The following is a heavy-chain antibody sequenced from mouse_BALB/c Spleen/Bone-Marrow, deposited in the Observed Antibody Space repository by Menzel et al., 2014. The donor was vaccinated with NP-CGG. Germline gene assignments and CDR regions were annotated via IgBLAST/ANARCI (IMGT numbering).Heavy chain of an antibody. J-gene: IGHJ4*01. V-gene: IGHV14-3*02. CDR3: AVYDGYAMDY. CDR1: GFNIKDTY. Sequence: EVKLMESGAELVKPGASVKLSCTASGFNIKDTYMYWVKQRPEQGLEWIGKIDPANGNTKYDPKFQGKATITADTSSNTAYLQLSSLTSEDTAVYYCAVYDGYAMDYWGQGTSVTVSS. CDR2: IDPANGNT. D-gene: IGHD2-3*01.